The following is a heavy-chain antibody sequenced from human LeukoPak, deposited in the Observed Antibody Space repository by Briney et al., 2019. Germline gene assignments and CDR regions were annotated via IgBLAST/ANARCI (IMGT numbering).Heavy chain of an antibody. CDR3: AREESEPYYYDSSGYYDRTPFDL. CDR1: GYTFTGYY. CDR2: INPNSGGT. D-gene: IGHD3-22*01. Sequence: ASVKVSCKASGYTFTGYYMHWVRQAPGQGLEWMGRINPNSGGTNYAQKFQGRVTMTRDTSISTAYMELSSLRSEDTAVYYCAREESEPYYYDSSGYYDRTPFDLWGRGTLVTVSS. V-gene: IGHV1-2*06. J-gene: IGHJ2*01.